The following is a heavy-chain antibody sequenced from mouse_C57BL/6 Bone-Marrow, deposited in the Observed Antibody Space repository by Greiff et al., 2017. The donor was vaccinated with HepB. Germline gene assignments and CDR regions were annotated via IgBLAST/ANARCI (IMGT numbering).Heavy chain of an antibody. CDR2: INPGSGGT. V-gene: IGHV1-54*01. CDR3: ARTYGNYGY. J-gene: IGHJ2*01. Sequence: QVQLQQSGAELVRPGTSVKVSCKASGYAFTNYLIEWVKQRPGQGLEWIGVINPGSGGTNYNEKFKGKATLTADKSSSTAYMQLSSLTSEDSAVYICARTYGNYGYWGQGTTLTVSS. CDR1: GYAFTNYL. D-gene: IGHD2-1*01.